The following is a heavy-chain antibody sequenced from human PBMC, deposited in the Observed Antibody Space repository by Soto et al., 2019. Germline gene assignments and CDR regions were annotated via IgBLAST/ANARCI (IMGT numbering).Heavy chain of an antibody. CDR1: GFTFSDTA. Sequence: GGSLRLSCAASGFTFSDTAMSWVRQAPGRGLEWVSGISRRGDQTFYTDSERGRFTISRDTSTNTLYLHMNSLRAEDTAVYHCAKGTSSSWNHFDCRGQRTPVTVSS. CDR3: AKGTSSSWNHFDC. CDR2: ISRRGDQT. D-gene: IGHD6-13*01. V-gene: IGHV3-23*01. J-gene: IGHJ4*02.